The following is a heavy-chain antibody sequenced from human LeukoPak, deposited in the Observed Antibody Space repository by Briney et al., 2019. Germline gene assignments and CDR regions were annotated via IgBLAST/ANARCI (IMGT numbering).Heavy chain of an antibody. V-gene: IGHV4-59*01. Sequence: SETLSLTCTVSGDSISTYYWSWIRQPPGKGLEWIGYIYYSGSTTYNPSLKSRVTISVDTSKNQFSLKLSSVTAADTAVYYCARVPGRWLHSYFDYWGQGTLVTVSS. D-gene: IGHD5-24*01. CDR2: IYYSGST. J-gene: IGHJ4*02. CDR1: GDSISTYY. CDR3: ARVPGRWLHSYFDY.